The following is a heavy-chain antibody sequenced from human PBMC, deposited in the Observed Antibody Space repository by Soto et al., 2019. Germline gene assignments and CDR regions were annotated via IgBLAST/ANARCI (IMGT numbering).Heavy chain of an antibody. J-gene: IGHJ6*02. CDR2: IWYDGSNK. Sequence: GGSLRLSCAASGFTFSSYGMHWVRQAPGKGLEWVAVIWYDGSNKNYADSVKGRFTISRDNSKNTVYLQMNSLRAEDTAVYYCARTSVTNTYYYYGMDVWGQGTTVTVSS. V-gene: IGHV3-33*01. D-gene: IGHD4-17*01. CDR1: GFTFSSYG. CDR3: ARTSVTNTYYYYGMDV.